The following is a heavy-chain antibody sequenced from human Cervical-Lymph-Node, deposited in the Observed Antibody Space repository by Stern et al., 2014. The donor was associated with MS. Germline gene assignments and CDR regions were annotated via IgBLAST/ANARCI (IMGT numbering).Heavy chain of an antibody. CDR1: GLSLTTRGVG. Sequence: QITLKESGPTLVKPTQTLTLTCTFSGLSLTTRGVGVGWIRQPPGKALECLALIYWDDHNHYSPSLQSRLPITRDTSKTQVVLALTNMDPVDTATYYCAQSRGTAVAGYWLQGSRVTVSS. J-gene: IGHJ4*02. D-gene: IGHD6-19*01. CDR3: AQSRGTAVAGY. V-gene: IGHV2-5*02. CDR2: IYWDDHN.